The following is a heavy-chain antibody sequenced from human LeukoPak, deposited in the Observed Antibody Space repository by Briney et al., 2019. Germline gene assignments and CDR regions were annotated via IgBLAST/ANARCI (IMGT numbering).Heavy chain of an antibody. J-gene: IGHJ1*01. CDR2: IYYTGTT. Sequence: IYYTGTTYYNPSLKNRLTISVDTSKNQFSLKLSTVTAADTAVYFCARSGAAWKPPTYFQDWGQGTLVTVSS. CDR3: ARSGAAWKPPTYFQD. V-gene: IGHV4-31*02. D-gene: IGHD1-1*01.